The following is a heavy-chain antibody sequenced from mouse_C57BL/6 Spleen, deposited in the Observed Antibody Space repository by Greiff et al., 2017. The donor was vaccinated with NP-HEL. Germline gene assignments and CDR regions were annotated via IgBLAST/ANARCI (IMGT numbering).Heavy chain of an antibody. CDR1: GYTFTSYG. Sequence: QVQLKQSGAELARPGASVKLSCKASGYTFTSYGISWVKQRTGQGLEWIGEIYPRSGNTYYNEKFKGKATLTADKSSSTAYMELRSLTSEDSAVYFCARSASHEGYFDVWGTGTTVTVSS. CDR3: ARSASHEGYFDV. D-gene: IGHD6-1*01. CDR2: IYPRSGNT. V-gene: IGHV1-81*01. J-gene: IGHJ1*03.